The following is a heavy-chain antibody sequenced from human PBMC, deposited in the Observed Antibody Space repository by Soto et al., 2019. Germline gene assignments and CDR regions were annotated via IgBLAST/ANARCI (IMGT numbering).Heavy chain of an antibody. CDR2: IYPGDSDA. CDR1: GYRFTSYW. CDR3: ARQLGHDYINNWFDL. D-gene: IGHD4-4*01. Sequence: PGESLKISCKGSGYRFTSYWIAWVRQMPGKGLEWMGIIYPGDSDARYSPSFQGQVTISVDKSISTAYLQWSSLKASDTAIYYCARQLGHDYINNWFDLWGQGTLVTVSS. V-gene: IGHV5-51*01. J-gene: IGHJ5*02.